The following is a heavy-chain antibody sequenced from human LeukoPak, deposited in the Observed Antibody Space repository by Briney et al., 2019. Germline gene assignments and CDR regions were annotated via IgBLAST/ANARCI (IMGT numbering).Heavy chain of an antibody. CDR1: GGSISSSSYY. CDR3: AITDTYGWFSAEYFQH. J-gene: IGHJ1*01. V-gene: IGHV4-39*07. Sequence: SETLSLTCTVSGGSISSSSYYWGWIRQPPGKGLEWIGSIYYSGSTYSNPSLKSRVTISVDTSKNQFSLRLSSVTAADTAVYYCAITDTYGWFSAEYFQHWGQGTLVIVSS. D-gene: IGHD6-19*01. CDR2: IYYSGST.